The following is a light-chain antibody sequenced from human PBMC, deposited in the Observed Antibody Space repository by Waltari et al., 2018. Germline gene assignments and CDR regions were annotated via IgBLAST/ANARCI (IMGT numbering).Light chain of an antibody. V-gene: IGLV3-25*03. Sequence: SYELTQPPSVSVSPGQTARITCPGDALPKQNAYWYQQKPGQAPVLVIYKDSERPSGIPERFSGSSSGKTVTLTISGVQAEDEADYYCQSADSSGNFVVFGGGTKLTVL. J-gene: IGLJ2*01. CDR2: KDS. CDR1: ALPKQN. CDR3: QSADSSGNFVV.